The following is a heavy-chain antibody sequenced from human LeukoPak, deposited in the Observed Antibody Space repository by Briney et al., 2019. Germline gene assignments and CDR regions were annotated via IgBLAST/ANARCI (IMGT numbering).Heavy chain of an antibody. CDR3: ATESILAGYYPYYYYGMDV. CDR2: ISYDGSNK. J-gene: IGHJ6*02. D-gene: IGHD3-9*01. V-gene: IGHV3-30*03. CDR1: GFTFSSYG. Sequence: GGSLRLSCAASGFTFSSYGMHWVRQAPGKGLEWVAVISYDGSNKYYADSVKGRFTISRDNSKNTLYLQMNSLRAEDTAVYYCATESILAGYYPYYYYGMDVWGQGTTVTVSS.